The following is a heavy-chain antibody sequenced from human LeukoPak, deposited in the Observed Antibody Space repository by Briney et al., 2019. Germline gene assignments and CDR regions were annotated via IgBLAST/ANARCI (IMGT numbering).Heavy chain of an antibody. V-gene: IGHV4-4*07. Sequence: SETLSLTCTVSGGSISSYYWSWIRQPAGKGLEWIGRIYTSGSTNYNPSLKSRVTMSVDTSKNQFSLKLSSVTAAGTAVYYCARDRGYYGSGSYEEGFDPWGQGTLVTVSP. CDR1: GGSISSYY. D-gene: IGHD3-10*01. CDR3: ARDRGYYGSGSYEEGFDP. CDR2: IYTSGST. J-gene: IGHJ5*02.